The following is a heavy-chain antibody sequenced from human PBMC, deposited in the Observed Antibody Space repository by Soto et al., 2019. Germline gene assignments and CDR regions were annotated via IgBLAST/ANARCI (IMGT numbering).Heavy chain of an antibody. CDR3: ARDLGAFNYGSAYFDY. D-gene: IGHD3-10*01. Sequence: GSLRLSCAPSGFTFSTYGMHWVRQAPGKGLEWVAVIWYDGSNQYYADSVKGRFTISRDNSKNMLYLQMNSLRAEDTAVYYCARDLGAFNYGSAYFDYWGQGTPVTVS. CDR1: GFTFSTYG. CDR2: IWYDGSNQ. J-gene: IGHJ4*02. V-gene: IGHV3-33*01.